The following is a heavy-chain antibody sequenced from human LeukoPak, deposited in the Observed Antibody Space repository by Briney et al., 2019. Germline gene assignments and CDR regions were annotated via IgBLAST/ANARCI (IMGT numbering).Heavy chain of an antibody. CDR2: ISSSSSYI. CDR3: AKGTYYYDSSGYCDYYYYMDV. Sequence: GGSLRLSCAASGFTFSSYSMNWVRQAPGKGLEWVSSISSSSSYIYYADSVKGRFTISRDNAKNSLYLQMNSLRAEDTAVYYCAKGTYYYDSSGYCDYYYYMDVWAKGPRSPSP. J-gene: IGHJ6*03. D-gene: IGHD3-22*01. V-gene: IGHV3-21*01. CDR1: GFTFSSYS.